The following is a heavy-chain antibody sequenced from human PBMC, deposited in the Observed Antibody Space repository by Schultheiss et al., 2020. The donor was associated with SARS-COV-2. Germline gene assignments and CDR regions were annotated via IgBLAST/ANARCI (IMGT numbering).Heavy chain of an antibody. D-gene: IGHD6-19*01. CDR3: ARLPKGWGYFDY. CDR1: GGTFSSYA. Sequence: SVKVSCKASGGTFSSYAISWVRQAPGQGLEWMGRIIPILGIANYAQKFQGRVTITADKSTSTAYMELSSLRSDDTAVYYCARLPKGWGYFDYWGQGTLVTVSS. J-gene: IGHJ4*02. V-gene: IGHV1-69*04. CDR2: IIPILGIA.